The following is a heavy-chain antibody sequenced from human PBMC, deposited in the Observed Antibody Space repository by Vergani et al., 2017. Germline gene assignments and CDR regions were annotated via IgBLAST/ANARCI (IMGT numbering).Heavy chain of an antibody. D-gene: IGHD3-16*01. CDR1: GFTFSSYS. CDR3: AGDSPDYARYYYYYMDV. V-gene: IGHV3-48*01. Sequence: EVQLLESGGGLVQPGGSLRLSCAASGFTFSSYSMNWVRQAPGKGLEWVSYISSSSSTIYYADSVKGRFTISRDNAKNSLYLQMNSLRAEDTAVYYCAGDSPDYARYYYYYMDVWGKGTTVTVSS. J-gene: IGHJ6*03. CDR2: ISSSSSTI.